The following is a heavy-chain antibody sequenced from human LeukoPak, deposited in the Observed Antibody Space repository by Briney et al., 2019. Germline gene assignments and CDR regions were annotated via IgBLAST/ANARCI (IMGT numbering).Heavy chain of an antibody. V-gene: IGHV1-18*01. CDR3: ARVPYYYDSSGYYPTYFDY. CDR1: GYTFTSYG. CDR2: ISAYNGNT. D-gene: IGHD3-22*01. J-gene: IGHJ4*02. Sequence: GASVKVSCKASGYTFTSYGISWVRQAPGQGLEWMGWISAYNGNTNYAQKLQGRVTMTTDTSTSTAYMELRSLRTDDTAVYYCARVPYYYDSSGYYPTYFDYWGQGTLVTVSS.